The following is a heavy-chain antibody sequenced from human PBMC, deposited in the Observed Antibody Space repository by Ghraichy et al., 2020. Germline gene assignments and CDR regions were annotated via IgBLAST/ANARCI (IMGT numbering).Heavy chain of an antibody. CDR2: INHSGST. CDR3: ATGYCSSTSCHSPNWFDP. Sequence: SETLSLTCAVYGGSFSGYYWSWIRQPPGKGLEWIGEINHSGSTNYNPSLKSRVTISVDTSKNQFSLKLSSVTAADMAVYYCATGYCSSTSCHSPNWFDPWGQGTLVTVSS. J-gene: IGHJ5*02. V-gene: IGHV4-34*01. D-gene: IGHD2-2*01. CDR1: GGSFSGYY.